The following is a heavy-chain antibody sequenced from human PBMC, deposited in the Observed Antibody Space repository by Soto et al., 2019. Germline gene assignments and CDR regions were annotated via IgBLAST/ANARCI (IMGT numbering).Heavy chain of an antibody. CDR3: AGGVPYYYDSSGYFLDY. V-gene: IGHV1-69*13. J-gene: IGHJ4*02. D-gene: IGHD3-22*01. CDR2: IIPIFGTA. Sequence: GASVKVSCKASGGTFSSYAISWVRQAPGQGLEWMGGIIPIFGTANYAQKFLGRVTITADESTSTAYMELSSLRSEDTAVYYCAGGVPYYYDSSGYFLDYWGQGTLVTVSS. CDR1: GGTFSSYA.